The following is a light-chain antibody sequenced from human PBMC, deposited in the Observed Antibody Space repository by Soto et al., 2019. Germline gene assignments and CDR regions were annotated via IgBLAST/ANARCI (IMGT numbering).Light chain of an antibody. J-gene: IGLJ3*02. CDR3: VLYMGSGLGV. Sequence: QAVVTQEPSFSVSPGGTVTLTCGLSSGSVSTSYYPSWYQQTPGQAPRTPIYSTNTRSSGVPDRFSGSILGNKAALTITGAQADDESDYYCVLYMGSGLGVFGGGTKLTVL. CDR2: STN. V-gene: IGLV8-61*01. CDR1: SGSVSTSYY.